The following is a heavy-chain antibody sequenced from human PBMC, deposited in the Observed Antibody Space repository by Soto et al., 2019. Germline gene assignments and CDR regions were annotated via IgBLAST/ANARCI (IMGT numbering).Heavy chain of an antibody. J-gene: IGHJ6*02. CDR1: GFTFSNAW. Sequence: AGGSLRLSCAASGFTFSNAWMSWVRQAPGKGLEWVGRIKSKTDGGTTDYAAPVKGRFTISRDDSKNTLYLQMNSLKTEDTAVYYCTTVGAARLYYYYGMDVWGQGTTVTVSS. D-gene: IGHD6-6*01. CDR3: TTVGAARLYYYYGMDV. V-gene: IGHV3-15*01. CDR2: IKSKTDGGTT.